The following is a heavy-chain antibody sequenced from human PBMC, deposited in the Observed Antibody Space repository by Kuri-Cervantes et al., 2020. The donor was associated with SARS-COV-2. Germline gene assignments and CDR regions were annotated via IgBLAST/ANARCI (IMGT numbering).Heavy chain of an antibody. CDR1: GFSLSTSGVG. D-gene: IGHD4-11*01. CDR3: ARRGVDYSTALDAFDI. J-gene: IGHJ3*02. V-gene: IGHV2-5*01. CDR2: IYWNDDK. Sequence: SGPTLVKPTQTLTLTCTFSGFSLSTSGVGVGWIRQPPGKALEWLALIYWNDDKRYSPSLKSRLTITKDTSKNQVVLTMTNMDPVDIATYYCARRGVDYSTALDAFDIWGQGTMVTVSS.